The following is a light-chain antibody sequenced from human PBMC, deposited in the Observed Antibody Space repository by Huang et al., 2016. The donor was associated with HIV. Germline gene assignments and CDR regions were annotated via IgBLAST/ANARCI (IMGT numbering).Light chain of an antibody. Sequence: DIQMTQSPSTLSASVWDRVTITCRAIQSISSWLAWYHQKPGRAPNLRIYKASSLESGGPSRFSGRGSLTEFTLTISSLQPDDFATYFCQQYNSYPYTFGQGTKLEIK. CDR3: QQYNSYPYT. CDR2: KAS. J-gene: IGKJ2*01. V-gene: IGKV1-5*03. CDR1: QSISSW.